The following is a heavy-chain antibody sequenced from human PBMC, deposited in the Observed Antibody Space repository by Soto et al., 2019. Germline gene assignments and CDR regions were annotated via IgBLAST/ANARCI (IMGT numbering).Heavy chain of an antibody. CDR1: GYTFTGYY. J-gene: IGHJ4*02. CDR2: INPNSGGT. D-gene: IGHD6-13*01. Sequence: GASVKVSCKASGYTFTGYYMHWVRQAPGQGLEWMGWINPNSGGTNYAQKFQGWVTMTRDTSISTAYMELSRLRSDDTAVYYCARDQGIAAAGFDYWGQGTLVTSPQ. CDR3: ARDQGIAAAGFDY. V-gene: IGHV1-2*04.